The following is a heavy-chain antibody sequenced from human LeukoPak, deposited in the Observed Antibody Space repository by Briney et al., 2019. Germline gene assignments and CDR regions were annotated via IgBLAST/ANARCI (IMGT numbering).Heavy chain of an antibody. CDR3: ARWPVVINAFDI. J-gene: IGHJ3*02. V-gene: IGHV4-39*07. Sequence: SETLSLTCTVSGGSISSSSYYWGWIRQPPGKGLEWIGSIYYSGSTYYNPSLKSRVTISVDTSKYQFSLKLSSVSAADTAVYYCARWPVVINAFDIWGQGTMVTVSS. CDR1: GGSISSSSYY. D-gene: IGHD3-22*01. CDR2: IYYSGST.